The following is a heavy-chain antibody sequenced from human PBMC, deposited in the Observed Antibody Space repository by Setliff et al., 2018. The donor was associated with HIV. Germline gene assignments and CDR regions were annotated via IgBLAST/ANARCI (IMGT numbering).Heavy chain of an antibody. D-gene: IGHD6-13*01. V-gene: IGHV3-33*01. CDR2: IWYDGSNK. CDR1: GFTFSSYG. J-gene: IGHJ4*02. CDR3: ARGESFGAAPGTGRFRF. Sequence: LRLSCAASGFTFSSYGMHWVRQAPGKGLEWVAVIWYDGSNKYYADSVKGRFTISRDNSKNTLYLQMNSLRAEDTAVYYCARGESFGAAPGTGRFRFWGQGTLVTVSS.